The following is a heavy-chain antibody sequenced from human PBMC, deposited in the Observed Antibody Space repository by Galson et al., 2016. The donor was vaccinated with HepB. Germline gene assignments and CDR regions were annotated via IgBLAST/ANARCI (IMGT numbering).Heavy chain of an antibody. D-gene: IGHD3-10*01. J-gene: IGHJ6*02. CDR3: AKFAGSGNYYKGDYYGMNV. CDR2: ISGFGGNT. CDR1: GFTFSSYA. Sequence: SLRLSCAASGFTFSSYAMSWVRRAPGKGLEWVSAISGFGGNTHYADSVKGRFTISRDNSKNTLYLQMNSLRAEDSAVYYCAKFAGSGNYYKGDYYGMNVWGQGTTVTFSS. V-gene: IGHV3-23*01.